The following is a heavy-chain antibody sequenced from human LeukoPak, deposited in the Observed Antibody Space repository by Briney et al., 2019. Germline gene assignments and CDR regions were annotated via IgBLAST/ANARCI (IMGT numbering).Heavy chain of an antibody. Sequence: ASVKVSCKASGYTFTSYDINWVRQATGQGLEWMGWMNPNSGNTGYAQKFQGRVTMTRNTSISTVYMELSSLRSEDTAVYYCAREKAMIGPPLQHWGQGTLVTVSS. J-gene: IGHJ1*01. CDR1: GYTFTSYD. D-gene: IGHD3-22*01. CDR2: MNPNSGNT. V-gene: IGHV1-8*01. CDR3: AREKAMIGPPLQH.